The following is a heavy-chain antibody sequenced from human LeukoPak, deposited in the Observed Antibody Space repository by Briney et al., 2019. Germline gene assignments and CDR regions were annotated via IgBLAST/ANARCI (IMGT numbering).Heavy chain of an antibody. CDR3: ATEPTVVTPDY. J-gene: IGHJ4*02. CDR2: ISSSSSYI. D-gene: IGHD4-23*01. CDR1: GFAFSAYW. Sequence: PGGSLRLSCSASGFAFSAYWMNWVRQAPGKGLEWVSSISSSSSYIYYADSVKGRFTISRDNAKNSLYLQMNSLRAEDTAVYYCATEPTVVTPDYWGQGTLVTVSS. V-gene: IGHV3-21*01.